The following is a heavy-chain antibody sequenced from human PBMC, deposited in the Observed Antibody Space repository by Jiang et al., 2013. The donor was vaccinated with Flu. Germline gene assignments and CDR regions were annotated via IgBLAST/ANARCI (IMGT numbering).Heavy chain of an antibody. J-gene: IGHJ4*02. CDR1: GYSISSGYY. Sequence: PGLVKPSETLSLTCAVSGYSISSGYYWGWIRQPPGKGLEWIGSIYHSGSTYYNPSLKSRVTISVDTSKNQFSLKLSSVTAADTAVYYCARVPHYGDYYFDYWGQGTLVTVSS. CDR2: IYHSGST. D-gene: IGHD4-17*01. V-gene: IGHV4-38-2*01. CDR3: ARVPHYGDYYFDY.